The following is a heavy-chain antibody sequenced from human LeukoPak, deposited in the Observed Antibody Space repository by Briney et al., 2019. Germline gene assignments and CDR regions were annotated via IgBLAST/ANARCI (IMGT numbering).Heavy chain of an antibody. Sequence: PSETLSLTCTVSGGSISSYYWSWLRQPPGKGLEWIGYIYYSGSTNYNPSLKSRVTISVDTSKNQFSLKLSSVTAADTAVYYCARRGRRSGIAVAGPEGAFDIWGQGTMVTVSS. CDR2: IYYSGST. D-gene: IGHD6-19*01. J-gene: IGHJ3*02. CDR1: GGSISSYY. V-gene: IGHV4-59*01. CDR3: ARRGRRSGIAVAGPEGAFDI.